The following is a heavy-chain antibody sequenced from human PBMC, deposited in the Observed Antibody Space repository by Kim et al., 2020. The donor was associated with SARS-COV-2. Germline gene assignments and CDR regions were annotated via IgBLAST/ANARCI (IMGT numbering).Heavy chain of an antibody. CDR3: STHAGLLRDQYVDY. D-gene: IGHD2-21*01. V-gene: IGHV3-23*01. J-gene: IGHJ4*02. CDR1: GFAFSRDV. CDR2: ISNTGGST. Sequence: GGSLRLSCAASGFAFSRDVMSWVRQAPGKGVEWLAGISNTGGSTWYVDAMEGRFSISRDNSKNMLYLQVSSLRVEDTAIYYCSTHAGLLRDQYVDYWGQG.